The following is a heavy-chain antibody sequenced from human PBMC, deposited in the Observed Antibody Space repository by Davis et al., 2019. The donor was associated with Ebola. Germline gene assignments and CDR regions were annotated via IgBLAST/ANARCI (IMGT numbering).Heavy chain of an antibody. CDR2: IYYSGST. D-gene: IGHD4-17*01. Sequence: MPSETLSLTCTVSGGSISSGGYYWSWIRQHPGKGLEWIGYIYYSGSTYYNPSLKSRVTISVDTSKNQFSRKLSSVTAADTAVYYCAREGPYGDCFDYWGQGTLVTVSS. J-gene: IGHJ4*02. CDR1: GGSISSGGYY. CDR3: AREGPYGDCFDY. V-gene: IGHV4-31*03.